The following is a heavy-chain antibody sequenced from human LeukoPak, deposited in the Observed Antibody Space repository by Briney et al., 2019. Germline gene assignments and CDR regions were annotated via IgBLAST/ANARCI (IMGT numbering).Heavy chain of an antibody. V-gene: IGHV4-31*03. CDR1: GGSISSGGYY. J-gene: IGHJ3*02. CDR3: ARVPRDGGNSDDAFDI. D-gene: IGHD4-23*01. Sequence: KTSETLSLTCTVSGGSISSGGYYWSWIRQHPGKGLEWIGYIYYSGSTYYNPSLKSRVTISVDTSKNQSSLKLSSVTAADTAVYYCARVPRDGGNSDDAFDIWGQGTMVTVSS. CDR2: IYYSGST.